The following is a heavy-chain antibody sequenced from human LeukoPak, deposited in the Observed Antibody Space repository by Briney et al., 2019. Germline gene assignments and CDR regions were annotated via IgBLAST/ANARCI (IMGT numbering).Heavy chain of an antibody. CDR2: IYYSGST. Sequence: SETLSLTCTVSGGSISSGGYYWSWIRQHPGKGLEWIGYIYYSGSTYYNPSLKSRVTISVDTSKNQFSLKLRSVTAADTAVYYCAREGVNYYESSGYYAVYWGQGTLVSVSS. J-gene: IGHJ4*02. D-gene: IGHD3-22*01. V-gene: IGHV4-31*03. CDR1: GGSISSGGYY. CDR3: AREGVNYYESSGYYAVY.